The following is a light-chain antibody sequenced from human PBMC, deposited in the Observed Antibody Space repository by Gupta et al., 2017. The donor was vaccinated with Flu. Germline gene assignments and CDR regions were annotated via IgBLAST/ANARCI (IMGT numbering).Light chain of an antibody. CDR3: QAWDDSTVV. CDR2: DDN. Sequence: SYELAQPPSVSVSPGQTASVTCSGDKLGDKFVSWYQQKPGQSPVVVIYDDNRRPSGTPERLSGSNSGNTATLTISGTLAVDEADYFCQAWDDSTVVFGGGTKLTVL. V-gene: IGLV3-1*01. CDR1: KLGDKF. J-gene: IGLJ2*01.